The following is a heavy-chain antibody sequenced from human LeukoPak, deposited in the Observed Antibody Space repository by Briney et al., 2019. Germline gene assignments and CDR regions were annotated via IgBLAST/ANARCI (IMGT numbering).Heavy chain of an antibody. J-gene: IGHJ3*02. V-gene: IGHV1-69*13. Sequence: SVKVSCKASGGTFSSYGINWVRQAPGQGLEWMGGIIPIFGTANYAQKFQGRVTITADESTSTAYMELSSLRAEDTAVYYCAKPQTSTPPPLDAFDIWGQGTMVTVSS. CDR2: IIPIFGTA. CDR3: AKPQTSTPPPLDAFDI. D-gene: IGHD1-1*01. CDR1: GGTFSSYG.